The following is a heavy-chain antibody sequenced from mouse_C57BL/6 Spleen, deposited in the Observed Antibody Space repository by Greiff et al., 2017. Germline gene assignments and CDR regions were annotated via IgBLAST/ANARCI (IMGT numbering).Heavy chain of an antibody. CDR3: ARGGITTVVANFDY. D-gene: IGHD1-1*01. CDR2: IDPETGGT. V-gene: IGHV1-15*01. Sequence: VKLVESGAELVRPGASVTLSCKASGYTFTDYEMHWVTQTPVHGLAWIGAIDPETGGTAYNQKFKGKAILPADKSTSTAYMQLSILTSEDSAVYYCARGGITTVVANFDYWGQGTTLTVSS. CDR1: GYTFTDYE. J-gene: IGHJ2*01.